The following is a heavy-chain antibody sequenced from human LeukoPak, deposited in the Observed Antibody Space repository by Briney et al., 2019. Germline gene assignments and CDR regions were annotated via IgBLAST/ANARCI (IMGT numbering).Heavy chain of an antibody. CDR2: IYPSGST. V-gene: IGHV4-4*07. D-gene: IGHD2-8*02. CDR3: AKLVETGWYYFDY. J-gene: IGHJ4*02. Sequence: SESRSLTWTDRCGAFNIDYGTWSGKAAVKGLDVIGRIYPSGSTNYNPSLKSRVTMSVDTSKNQFSLKLSSVTAADTAVYYCAKLVETGWYYFDYWGQGPLVTVYS. CDR1: CGAFNIDY.